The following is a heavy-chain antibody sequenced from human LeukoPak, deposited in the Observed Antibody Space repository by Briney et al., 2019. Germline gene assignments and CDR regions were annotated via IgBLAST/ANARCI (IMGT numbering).Heavy chain of an antibody. J-gene: IGHJ3*02. CDR3: ARHENVLGYCSGGSCYDDAFDI. CDR1: SGSISTYY. Sequence: SETLSLTCTVSSGSISTYYWSWIRQPPGKGLEWLGYIYYSGSTNYNPSLKSRVTISVGTSKNQVSLKLSSVTAADTAVYYCARHENVLGYCSGGSCYDDAFDIWGQGTMVTVSS. CDR2: IYYSGST. D-gene: IGHD2-15*01. V-gene: IGHV4-59*08.